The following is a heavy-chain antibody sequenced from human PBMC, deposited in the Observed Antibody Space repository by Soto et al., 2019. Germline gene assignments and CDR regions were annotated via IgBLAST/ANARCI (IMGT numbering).Heavy chain of an antibody. CDR3: ARLGFCSGSSCNYFYYYHGMDV. D-gene: IGHD2-15*01. CDR1: GFAFSSYT. V-gene: IGHV3-48*02. Sequence: EVQLVESGGGLVQPGGSLRLSCSASGFAFSSYTMNWVRQAPGRGLEWVSFISGRGTTTYYADSVKGRFTISRDNAKNSLYLQVNSLRDEDTATYYCARLGFCSGSSCNYFYYYHGMDVWGQGTTVTVSS. CDR2: ISGRGTTT. J-gene: IGHJ6*02.